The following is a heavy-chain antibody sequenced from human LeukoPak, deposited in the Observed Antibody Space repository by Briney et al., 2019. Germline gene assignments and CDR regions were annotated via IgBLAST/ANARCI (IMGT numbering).Heavy chain of an antibody. D-gene: IGHD4-17*01. CDR2: IYYSGST. J-gene: IGHJ4*02. CDR3: ARGNDYGDYVGGYYFDY. Sequence: SETLSLTCTVSGGSISSYYWSWIRQPPGKGLEWIGYIYYSGSTNYNPSLKSRVTISVDTSKNQFSLKLSSVTAADTAVYYCARGNDYGDYVGGYYFDYWGQGTLVTVSS. V-gene: IGHV4-59*01. CDR1: GGSISSYY.